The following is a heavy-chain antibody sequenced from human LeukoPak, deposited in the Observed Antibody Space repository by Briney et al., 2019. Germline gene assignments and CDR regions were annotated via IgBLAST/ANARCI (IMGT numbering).Heavy chain of an antibody. Sequence: PSETLSLTCTVSGGSISSYYWGWTRQPPGKGLEWIGSIYYSGSTYYNPSLKSRVTISVDTSKNQFSLKLSSVTAADTAVYYCAKTRYSSSSHFDYWGQGILVTVSS. CDR1: GGSISSYY. D-gene: IGHD6-6*01. CDR3: AKTRYSSSSHFDY. V-gene: IGHV4-59*05. CDR2: IYYSGST. J-gene: IGHJ4*02.